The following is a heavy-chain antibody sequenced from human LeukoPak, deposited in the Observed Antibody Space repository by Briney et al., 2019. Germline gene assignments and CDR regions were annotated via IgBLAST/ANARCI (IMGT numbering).Heavy chain of an antibody. CDR2: IYSGGST. J-gene: IGHJ4*02. CDR1: GFTVSSNY. V-gene: IGHV3-66*01. Sequence: EGSLRLSCAASGFTVSSNYMSWVRQAPGKGLEWVSVIYSGGSTYYADSVKGRFTISRDNSKNTLYLQMNSLRAEDTAVYYCAREDGDYVVDYWGQGTLVTVSS. CDR3: AREDGDYVVDY. D-gene: IGHD4-17*01.